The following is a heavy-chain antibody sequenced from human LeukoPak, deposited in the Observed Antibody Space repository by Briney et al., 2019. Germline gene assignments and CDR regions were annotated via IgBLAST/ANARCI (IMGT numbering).Heavy chain of an antibody. CDR3: ARTLTGDPSGFDY. CDR2: IKQDGSEK. D-gene: IGHD7-27*01. V-gene: IGHV3-7*01. CDR1: GFTFSSYW. J-gene: IGHJ4*02. Sequence: GGSLRLSCAASGFTFSSYWMSWVRQAPGKGLEWGANIKQDGSEKYYVDSVKGRFTISRDNAKNSLYLQMNSLRAEDTAVYYCARTLTGDPSGFDYWGQGTLVTVSS.